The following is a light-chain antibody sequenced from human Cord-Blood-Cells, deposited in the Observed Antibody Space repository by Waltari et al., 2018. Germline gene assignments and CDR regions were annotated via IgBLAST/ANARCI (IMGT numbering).Light chain of an antibody. J-gene: IGLJ3*02. CDR1: SSDVGRYNL. V-gene: IGLV2-23*01. CDR3: CSYAGSSTWV. CDR2: EGS. Sequence: QSALTQPASVSGSPRQSLTISCPGTSSDVGRYNLVSWYQQHPGKAPKLMIYEGSKRPSGVSNRFSGSKSGNTASLTIAGLQAEDEADYYCCSYAGSSTWVFGGGTKLTVL.